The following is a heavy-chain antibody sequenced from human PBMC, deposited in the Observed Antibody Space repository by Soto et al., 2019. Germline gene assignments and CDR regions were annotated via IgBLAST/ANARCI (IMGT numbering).Heavy chain of an antibody. CDR1: GGSISSGGYY. D-gene: IGHD4-17*01. CDR2: IYYSGST. CDR3: ARALTTVTLFDP. J-gene: IGHJ5*02. Sequence: QVQLQESGPGLVKPSQTLSLTCTVSGGSISSGGYYWSWIRQHPGKGLEWIGYIYYSGSTYYNPSLKRCVTMSVDTSKNQFSLKLSSVTAADTAVYYCARALTTVTLFDPWGHGTLVTVAS. V-gene: IGHV4-31*03.